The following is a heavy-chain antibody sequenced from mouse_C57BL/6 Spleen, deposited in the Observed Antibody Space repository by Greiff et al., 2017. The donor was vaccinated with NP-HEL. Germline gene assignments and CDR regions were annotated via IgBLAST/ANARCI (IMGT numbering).Heavy chain of an antibody. CDR3: ARGLITPVLATDY. CDR1: GYTFTSYW. Sequence: QVQLQQPGAELVKPGASVKLSCKASGYTFTSYWMHWVKQRPGQGLEWIGMIHPNSGSTNYNEKFKSKATLTEDKSSSAAYMQLSSLTYEDSAVYYCARGLITPVLATDYWGQGTTLTVSS. V-gene: IGHV1-64*01. J-gene: IGHJ2*01. CDR2: IHPNSGST. D-gene: IGHD1-1*01.